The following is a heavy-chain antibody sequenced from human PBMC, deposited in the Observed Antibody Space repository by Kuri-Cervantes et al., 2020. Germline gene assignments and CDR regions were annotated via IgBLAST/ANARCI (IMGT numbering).Heavy chain of an antibody. Sequence: GESLKISCAASGFTFSSYAMSWVRQAPGKGLEWVSVIYSGGSTYYADSVKGRFTISRDNSKNTLYLQMNSLRAEDTAVYYCASGWNTYYFDYWGQGTLVTVSS. CDR3: ASGWNTYYFDY. CDR2: IYSGGST. J-gene: IGHJ4*02. CDR1: GFTFSSYA. D-gene: IGHD1/OR15-1a*01. V-gene: IGHV3-66*02.